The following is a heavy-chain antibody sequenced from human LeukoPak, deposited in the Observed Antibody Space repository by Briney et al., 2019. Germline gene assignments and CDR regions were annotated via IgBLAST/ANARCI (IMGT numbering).Heavy chain of an antibody. CDR3: ARLDEYSSSSRYYGMDV. J-gene: IGHJ6*02. CDR1: GGTFSSYG. Sequence: SVKVSCKASGGTFSSYGISWVRQAPGQGLEWMGGIIPIFGTANYAQKFQGRVTITADESTSTAYMELSSLRSEDTAVYYCARLDEYSSSSRYYGMDVWGQGTTVTVSS. CDR2: IIPIFGTA. V-gene: IGHV1-69*01. D-gene: IGHD6-6*01.